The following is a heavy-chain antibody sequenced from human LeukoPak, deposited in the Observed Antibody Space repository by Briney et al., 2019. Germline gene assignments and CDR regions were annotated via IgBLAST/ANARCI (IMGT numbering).Heavy chain of an antibody. CDR2: MKGTGET. J-gene: IGHJ4*02. V-gene: IGHV3-23*01. D-gene: IGHD3-16*01. CDR3: ARASWVSSADAVW. CDR1: GLSFSSFA. Sequence: GGSLTLSCAASGLSFSSFAMSWVRQAPAMGLEWLSSMKGTGETFYADSVRGRFTLSRDDSRNTVYLQLNNLRVEDTAVYYCARASWVSSADAVWWGQGTVVTVSS.